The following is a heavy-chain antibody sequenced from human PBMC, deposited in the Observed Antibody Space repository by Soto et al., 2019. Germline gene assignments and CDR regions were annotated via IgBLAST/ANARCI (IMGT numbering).Heavy chain of an antibody. V-gene: IGHV3-23*01. CDR1: GFSVSRYA. D-gene: IGHD2-21*02. CDR3: AKDAVYGDGLWLAGN. CDR2: MTGSGGDI. Sequence: RLSCAASGFSVSRYAMMWVRQPPGKGQEWVAGMTGSGGDIRYADPVKGRFTISKDNSKNTLYLQMNSLRAEDTAIYYCAKDAVYGDGLWLAGNWGQGTLVTVSS. J-gene: IGHJ4*02.